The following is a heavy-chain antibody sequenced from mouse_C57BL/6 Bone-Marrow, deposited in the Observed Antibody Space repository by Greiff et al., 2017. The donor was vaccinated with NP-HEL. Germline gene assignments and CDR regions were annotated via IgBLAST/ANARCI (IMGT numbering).Heavy chain of an antibody. J-gene: IGHJ4*01. CDR2: INYDGSST. V-gene: IGHV5-16*01. Sequence: EVKLVESEGGLVQPGSSMKLSCTASGFTFSDYYMAWVRQVPEKGLEWVANINYDGSSTYYLDSLKSRFIISRDNAKNILYLQMSSLKSEDTATYYCARDRGLWFHYYAMDYWGQGTSVTVSS. CDR3: ARDRGLWFHYYAMDY. CDR1: GFTFSDYY. D-gene: IGHD2-2*01.